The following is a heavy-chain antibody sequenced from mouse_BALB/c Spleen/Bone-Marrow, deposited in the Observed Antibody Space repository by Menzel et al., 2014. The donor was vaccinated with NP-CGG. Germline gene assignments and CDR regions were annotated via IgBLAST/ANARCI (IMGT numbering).Heavy chain of an antibody. J-gene: IGHJ3*01. CDR2: ISSGGTYT. CDR3: ARAGGRFVRHHFAH. Sequence: EVQLVESGGGLVKPGGSLKLSCAASGFTFSSYDMSWVRQSPEKRLEWVADISSGGTYTYYPDIVTGRFTISRDNAKNTLYLEISSLRSGDTAMYYCARAGGRFVRHHFAHWGQGTLVTVSA. CDR1: GFTFSSYD. D-gene: IGHD3-1*01. V-gene: IGHV5-9-4*01.